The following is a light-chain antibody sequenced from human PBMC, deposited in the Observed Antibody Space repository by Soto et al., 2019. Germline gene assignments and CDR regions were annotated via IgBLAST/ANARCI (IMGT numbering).Light chain of an antibody. Sequence: EIVMTQSPATLSVSPGERATLSCRASQSVSSYLAWYQQKPGQAPRLLISGASSRATGAPARCSGSGSGKDFPLAISRVEAEDFAVYCCQQFGSSPLLTFGGGTKVDIK. J-gene: IGKJ4*02. CDR3: QQFGSSPLLT. CDR1: QSVSSY. CDR2: GAS. V-gene: IGKV3-20*01.